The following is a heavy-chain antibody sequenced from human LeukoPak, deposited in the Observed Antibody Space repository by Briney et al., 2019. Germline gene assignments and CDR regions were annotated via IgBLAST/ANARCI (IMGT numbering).Heavy chain of an antibody. J-gene: IGHJ3*02. Sequence: SETLSLTCTVSGGSLSSSGYYWGWIRQSPGKGLEWIGSIYFSGSTYYNPSLKSRVTISVDTSKNQFSLNLRSVTAAETAMYFCGWGDNRLEAFEIWGQGTMVIVSS. V-gene: IGHV4-39*01. D-gene: IGHD3-16*01. CDR1: GGSLSSSGYY. CDR2: IYFSGST. CDR3: GWGDNRLEAFEI.